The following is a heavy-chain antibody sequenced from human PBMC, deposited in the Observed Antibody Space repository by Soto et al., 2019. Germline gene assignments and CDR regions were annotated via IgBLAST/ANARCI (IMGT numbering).Heavy chain of an antibody. CDR2: MNPNSGNT. Sequence: GASVKVSCKASGYTFTSYDINWVRQATGQGLEWMGWMNPNSGNTGYAQKFQGRVTMTRNTSISTAYMELSSLRSEDTAVHYCARVGRRSSWYYYYYGMDVWGQGTTVTVSS. J-gene: IGHJ6*02. V-gene: IGHV1-8*01. CDR3: ARVGRRSSWYYYYYGMDV. D-gene: IGHD6-13*01. CDR1: GYTFTSYD.